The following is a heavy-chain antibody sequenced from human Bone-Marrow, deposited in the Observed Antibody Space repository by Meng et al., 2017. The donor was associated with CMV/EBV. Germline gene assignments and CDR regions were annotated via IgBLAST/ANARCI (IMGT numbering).Heavy chain of an antibody. V-gene: IGHV4-39*01. Sequence: SETLSLTCTVSGGSISSSSYYWGWIRQPPGKGLEWIGSIYYSGSTYYNPSLKSRVTISVDTSKNQFSLKLSSVTAADTAVYYCARQWDYDFWSGYYTQRGYFDYCGQGTLVTVSS. D-gene: IGHD3-3*01. CDR1: GGSISSSSYY. CDR2: IYYSGST. CDR3: ARQWDYDFWSGYYTQRGYFDY. J-gene: IGHJ4*02.